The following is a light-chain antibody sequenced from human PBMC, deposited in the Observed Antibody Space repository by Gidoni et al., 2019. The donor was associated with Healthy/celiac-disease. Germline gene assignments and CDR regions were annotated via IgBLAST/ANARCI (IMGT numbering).Light chain of an antibody. Sequence: QSVLTQPPSASGTPAQSVTISCSGSRSNIGSNTVNWYQQLPGTAPNLLIYSNNQRPSGVPDRFSGSKSGTSASLAISGLQSEDEADYYCAAWDDSLNGVVFGGGTKLTVL. V-gene: IGLV1-44*01. CDR2: SNN. J-gene: IGLJ2*01. CDR1: RSNIGSNT. CDR3: AAWDDSLNGVV.